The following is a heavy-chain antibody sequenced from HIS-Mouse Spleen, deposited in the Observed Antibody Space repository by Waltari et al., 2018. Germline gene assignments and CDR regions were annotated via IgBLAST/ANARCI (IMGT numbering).Heavy chain of an antibody. Sequence: QLQLQESGPGLVKPSETLSLTCTVSGGSISSSSYSWCWIRQPPGKGLGWIWSIYYSGDTHYNPALKRRVTISVDTSKNQFSLKLSSVAGADTAVYYCAREIPYSSSWYDWYFDLWGRGTLVTVSS. J-gene: IGHJ2*01. CDR2: IYYSGDT. CDR3: AREIPYSSSWYDWYFDL. V-gene: IGHV4-39*07. D-gene: IGHD6-13*01. CDR1: GGSISSSSYS.